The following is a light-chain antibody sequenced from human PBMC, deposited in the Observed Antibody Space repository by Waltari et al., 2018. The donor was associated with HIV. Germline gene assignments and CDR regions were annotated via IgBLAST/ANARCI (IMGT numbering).Light chain of an antibody. J-gene: IGLJ3*02. CDR3: SSYTSNNTWV. CDR2: SVS. Sequence: QSALTQPASVSGSLGQSITISCTGTRGDIGDYNYVSWYQQHPGEVPKVLIFSVSNRPSGVSSRFSGSKAVNTASLTLSGLQAEDEADYYCSSYTSNNTWVFGGGTKLTVL. V-gene: IGLV2-14*03. CDR1: RGDIGDYNY.